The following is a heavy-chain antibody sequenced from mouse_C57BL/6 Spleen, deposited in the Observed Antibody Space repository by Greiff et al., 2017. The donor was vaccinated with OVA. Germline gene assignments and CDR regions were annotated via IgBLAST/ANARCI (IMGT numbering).Heavy chain of an antibody. CDR1: GFTFSDYG. CDR3: ARSGWLLRLDY. J-gene: IGHJ4*01. V-gene: IGHV5-17*01. CDR2: ISSGSSTI. D-gene: IGHD2-3*01. Sequence: DVHLVESGGGLVKPGGSLKLSCAASGFTFSDYGMHWVRQAPEKGLEWVAYISSGSSTIYYADTVKGRFTISRDNAKNTLFLQMTSLRSEDTAMYYCARSGWLLRLDYWGQGTSVTVSS.